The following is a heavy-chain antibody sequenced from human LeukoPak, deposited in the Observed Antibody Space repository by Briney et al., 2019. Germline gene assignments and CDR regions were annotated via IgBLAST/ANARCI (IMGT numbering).Heavy chain of an antibody. CDR3: ARDPDDTPPPHFDH. D-gene: IGHD1-1*01. J-gene: IGHJ4*02. CDR1: GFPFSSYA. V-gene: IGHV3-30-3*01. CDR2: ISYDGAKK. Sequence: GGSLGLSWAASGFPFSSYAMHWVRQAPGKGLGGVAVISYDGAKKYYGDSVTGRYTISRDNSKNTLYLEMHSLRPEDTGVYFCARDPDDTPPPHFDHWGQGVLVTVSS.